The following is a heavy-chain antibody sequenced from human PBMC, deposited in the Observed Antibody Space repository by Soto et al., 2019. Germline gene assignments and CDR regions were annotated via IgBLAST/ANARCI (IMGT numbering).Heavy chain of an antibody. CDR3: ARAESSSSEGFDH. J-gene: IGHJ4*02. Sequence: QVQLQESGPGLVKPSETLSLTCIVSGASISSYFWSWVRQPPGKGLEWIGHISNRGSPNYNPSLKSRVTISVDTSKNQFSLKLSSVTAADTAVYYCARAESSSSEGFDHWGRGTLVTVSS. V-gene: IGHV4-59*01. CDR1: GASISSYF. CDR2: ISNRGSP. D-gene: IGHD6-6*01.